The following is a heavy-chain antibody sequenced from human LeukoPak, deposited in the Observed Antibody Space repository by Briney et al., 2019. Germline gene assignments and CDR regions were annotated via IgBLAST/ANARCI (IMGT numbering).Heavy chain of an antibody. CDR3: ARVEEGYGSGRRGNFYYYYMDV. D-gene: IGHD3-10*01. CDR2: IYYSGST. CDR1: GGSISSYY. V-gene: IGHV4-59*01. Sequence: SETLSLTCTVSGGSISSYYWSWIRQPPGKGLEWIGYIYYSGSTNYNPSLKSRVTISVDTSKNQFSLKLSSVTTADTAVYYCARVEEGYGSGRRGNFYYYYMDVWGKGTTVTISS. J-gene: IGHJ6*03.